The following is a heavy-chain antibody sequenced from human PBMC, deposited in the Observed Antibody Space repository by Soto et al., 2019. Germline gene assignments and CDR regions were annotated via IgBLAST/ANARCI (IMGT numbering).Heavy chain of an antibody. CDR1: GFTFISYA. V-gene: IGHV3-23*01. J-gene: IGHJ6*02. Sequence: EAQLLESGGGLVQPGGSLRLSCAVSGFTFISYAMSWVRQAPGKGLEWGSAISGRGESTYYADSVKGRFTISRDNSKNTLILQMNSLRVEDTAVYYCARWREQQLSRGYYGMDVWGQGTTVTVSS. CDR3: ARWREQQLSRGYYGMDV. D-gene: IGHD6-13*01. CDR2: ISGRGEST.